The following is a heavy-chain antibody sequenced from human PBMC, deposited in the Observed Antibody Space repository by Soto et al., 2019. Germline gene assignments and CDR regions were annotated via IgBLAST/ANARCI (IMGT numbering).Heavy chain of an antibody. D-gene: IGHD1-1*01. CDR3: AKDLDPIRLAPDPLQGH. CDR1: GVTFSSYA. Sequence: WRNLRLSCAASGVTFSSYAMSWFRQAPGKGLEWVSAISGSGGSTYYADSVKGRFTISRDNSKNTLYLQMNSLRAEDTAVYSCAKDLDPIRLAPDPLQGHCGQGNLVTGFS. V-gene: IGHV3-23*01. CDR2: ISGSGGST. J-gene: IGHJ4*02.